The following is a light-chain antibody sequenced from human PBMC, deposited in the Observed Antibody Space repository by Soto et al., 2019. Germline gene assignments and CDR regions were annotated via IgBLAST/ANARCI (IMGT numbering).Light chain of an antibody. CDR2: WAS. J-gene: IGKJ2*01. Sequence: DIVMTQSPDSLAVSLGERATINCKSSQSVLYSPNNKNYLAWYQQRPGQPPKLLIYWASTRESGVPDRFSGRGSGTDFTLRITSLQAEDVAVYYCQQYESTPPTFGQGTKLEIK. CDR1: QSVLYSPNNKNY. V-gene: IGKV4-1*01. CDR3: QQYESTPPT.